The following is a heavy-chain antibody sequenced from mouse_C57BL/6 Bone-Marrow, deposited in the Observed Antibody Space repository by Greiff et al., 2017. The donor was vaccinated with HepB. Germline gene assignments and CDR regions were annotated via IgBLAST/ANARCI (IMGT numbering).Heavy chain of an antibody. J-gene: IGHJ4*01. CDR3: ARRASNYYGSRYYAMDY. V-gene: IGHV1-50*01. Sequence: QVQLQQPGAELVKPGASVKLSCKASGYTFTSYWMQWVKQRPGQGLEWIGEIDPSDSYTNYNQKFKGKATLTVDTSSSTAYMQLSSLTSEDSAVYYCARRASNYYGSRYYAMDYWGQGTSVTVSS. D-gene: IGHD1-1*01. CDR1: GYTFTSYW. CDR2: IDPSDSYT.